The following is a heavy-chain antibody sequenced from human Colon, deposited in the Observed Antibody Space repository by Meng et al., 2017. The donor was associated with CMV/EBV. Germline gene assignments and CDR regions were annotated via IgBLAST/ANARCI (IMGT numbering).Heavy chain of an antibody. D-gene: IGHD6-13*01. J-gene: IGHJ2*01. CDR2: IRNKPNNYVT. V-gene: IGHV3-73*01. CDR1: GFTFSGSA. CDR3: TAAATATGDWYFDL. Sequence: SGFTFSGSAVHWIRQASGKGLEWVGRIRNKPNNYVTAYAASVKGRFTISRDDSKNTAYLQMDSLKTEDTAVYYCTAAATATGDWYFDLWGRGTLVTVSS.